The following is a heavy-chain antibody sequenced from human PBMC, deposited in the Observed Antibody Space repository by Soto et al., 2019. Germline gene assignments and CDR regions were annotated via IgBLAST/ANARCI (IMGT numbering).Heavy chain of an antibody. CDR1: GFSFSTYG. D-gene: IGHD6-19*01. J-gene: IGHJ1*01. CDR2: ILSDGGNK. V-gene: IGHV3-30*18. CDR3: AKGVPGIAVAGTGYFQH. Sequence: GSLRLSCTASGFSFSTYGMHWVRQAPGKGLEWVACILSDGGNKYYADSVKGRFTISRDNSKNTLYLQMNSLRAEDTAVYYCAKGVPGIAVAGTGYFQHWGQGTLVTVSS.